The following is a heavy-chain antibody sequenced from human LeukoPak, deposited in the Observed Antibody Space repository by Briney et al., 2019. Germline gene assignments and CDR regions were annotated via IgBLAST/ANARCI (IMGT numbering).Heavy chain of an antibody. CDR1: GGSISSSSYY. Sequence: SETLSLTCTVSGGSISSSSYYWGWIRQPPGKGLEWIGSIYYSGSTYYNPSLKSRVTISVDTSKNQFSLKLSSVTAADTAVYYCARRRGAAADVVIDYWGQGTLVTVSS. CDR2: IYYSGST. D-gene: IGHD6-13*01. CDR3: ARRRGAAADVVIDY. J-gene: IGHJ4*02. V-gene: IGHV4-39*01.